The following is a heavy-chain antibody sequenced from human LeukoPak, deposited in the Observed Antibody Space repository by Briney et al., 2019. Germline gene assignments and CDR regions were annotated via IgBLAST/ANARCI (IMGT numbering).Heavy chain of an antibody. J-gene: IGHJ3*02. Sequence: ASVKVSCKASGYTFTGYYIHWVRQAPGQGLEWMGWINPKSGGTNYAQKFQGSVTMSRDTSISTAYMELRRLRSDDTAMYYCARPRSSWYSDAFDIWGQGTMVTVSS. D-gene: IGHD6-13*01. CDR3: ARPRSSWYSDAFDI. CDR2: INPKSGGT. V-gene: IGHV1-2*02. CDR1: GYTFTGYY.